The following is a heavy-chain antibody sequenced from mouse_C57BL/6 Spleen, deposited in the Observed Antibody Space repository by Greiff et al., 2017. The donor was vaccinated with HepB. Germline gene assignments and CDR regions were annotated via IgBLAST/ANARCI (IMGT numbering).Heavy chain of an antibody. Sequence: EVQVVESEGGLVQPGSSMKLSCTASGFTFSDYYMAWVRQVPEKGLEWVANINYDGSSTYYLDSLKSRFIISRDNAKNILYLQMSSLKSEDTATYYCAREGGYFDYWGQGTTLTVSS. V-gene: IGHV5-16*01. CDR3: AREGGYFDY. CDR1: GFTFSDYY. CDR2: INYDGSST. J-gene: IGHJ2*01.